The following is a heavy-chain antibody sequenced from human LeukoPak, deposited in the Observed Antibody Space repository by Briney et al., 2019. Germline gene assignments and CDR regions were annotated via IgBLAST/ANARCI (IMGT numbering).Heavy chain of an antibody. CDR1: GYSISSGYY. D-gene: IGHD3-10*01. V-gene: IGHV4-38-2*02. Sequence: PSETLSLTCTVSGYSISSGYYWGWIRQPPGKGLEWIGSIYHSGSTYYNPSLKSRVTISADTSKNQFSLKLSSVTAADTAVYYCASRMVRGVGFDYWGQGTLVTVSS. CDR2: IYHSGST. J-gene: IGHJ4*02. CDR3: ASRMVRGVGFDY.